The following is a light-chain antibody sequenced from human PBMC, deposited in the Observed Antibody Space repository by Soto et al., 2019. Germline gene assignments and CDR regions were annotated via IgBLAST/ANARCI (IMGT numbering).Light chain of an antibody. CDR3: QQYNSYPIT. CDR2: DAS. Sequence: DIQVTQSPSTLSASVGDRVTITCRASQSISSWLAWYQQKPGKAPKLLIYDASSLESGVPSRFSGSGSGTEFTLTISSLQPDDFATYYCQQYNSYPITFGQGTRL. J-gene: IGKJ5*01. V-gene: IGKV1-5*01. CDR1: QSISSW.